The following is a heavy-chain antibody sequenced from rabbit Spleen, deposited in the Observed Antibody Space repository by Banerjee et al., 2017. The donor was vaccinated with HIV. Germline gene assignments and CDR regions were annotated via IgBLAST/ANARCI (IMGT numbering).Heavy chain of an antibody. Sequence: QLKESGGGLVQPGGSPKLSCKASGFTLSSSYMNWVRQAPGKGLEWIGYIDPVFGITYYANWVNGRFSISRENAQNTVFLQMTSLTAADTATYFCARDGTGGSYFALWGQGTLVTVS. D-gene: IGHD8-1*01. CDR1: GFTLSSSY. J-gene: IGHJ3*01. CDR2: IDPVFGIT. CDR3: ARDGTGGSYFAL. V-gene: IGHV1S7*01.